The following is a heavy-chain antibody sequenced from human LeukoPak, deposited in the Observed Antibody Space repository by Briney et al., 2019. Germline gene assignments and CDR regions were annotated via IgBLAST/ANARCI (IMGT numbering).Heavy chain of an antibody. J-gene: IGHJ4*02. V-gene: IGHV3-74*01. Sequence: GGSLRLSCAASGFTFSSHWMHWVRQAPGKGLVWVSRIDRDGSSTTYADSVKGRFTISRDNAKNTLFLRMNSLRVEDTAVHYCAREHSNEGPTVDYWGQGLLVTVSS. D-gene: IGHD2/OR15-2a*01. CDR3: AREHSNEGPTVDY. CDR1: GFTFSSHW. CDR2: IDRDGSST.